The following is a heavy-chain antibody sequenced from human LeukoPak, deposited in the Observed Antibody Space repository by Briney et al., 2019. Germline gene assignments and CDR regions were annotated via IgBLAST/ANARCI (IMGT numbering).Heavy chain of an antibody. CDR3: ARQVVATAGTYDY. Sequence: GESLKISCKGSGYTFSSYWIGWVRQMPGKGLEWMGIIYPGDSDTRYSPSFQGQVTISADQSISTADLLWSSLKASDTAMYYCARQVVATAGTYDYWGQGTLVTVSS. J-gene: IGHJ4*02. CDR1: GYTFSSYW. CDR2: IYPGDSDT. D-gene: IGHD6-13*01. V-gene: IGHV5-51*01.